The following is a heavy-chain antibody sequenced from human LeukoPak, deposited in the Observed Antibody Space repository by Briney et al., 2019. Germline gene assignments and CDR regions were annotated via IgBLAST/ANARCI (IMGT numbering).Heavy chain of an antibody. Sequence: PGGSLRLSCAASGFTFSSYWMSWVRQAPGKGLEWVANIKQDGSEKYYVDSVKGRFTISRDNAKNSLYLQMNSLRAEDTAVYYCVRVADPEWELSFGYWGQGTLVTVSS. D-gene: IGHD1-26*01. V-gene: IGHV3-7*01. CDR3: VRVADPEWELSFGY. CDR1: GFTFSSYW. J-gene: IGHJ4*02. CDR2: IKQDGSEK.